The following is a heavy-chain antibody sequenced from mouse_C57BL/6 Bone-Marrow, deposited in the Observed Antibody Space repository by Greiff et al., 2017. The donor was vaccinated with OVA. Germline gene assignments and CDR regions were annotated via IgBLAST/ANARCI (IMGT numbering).Heavy chain of an antibody. V-gene: IGHV2-5*01. CDR3: AINYYGPYYYAMDY. D-gene: IGHD1-2*01. J-gene: IGHJ4*01. CDR2: IWRGGST. Sequence: QVQLKESGPGLVQPSQSLSITCTVSGFSLTSYGVHWVRQSPGKGLEWLGVIWRGGSTDYNAAFMSRLSITKDNSKSQVFFKMNSLQADDTAIYYCAINYYGPYYYAMDYWGQGTSVTVSS. CDR1: GFSLTSYG.